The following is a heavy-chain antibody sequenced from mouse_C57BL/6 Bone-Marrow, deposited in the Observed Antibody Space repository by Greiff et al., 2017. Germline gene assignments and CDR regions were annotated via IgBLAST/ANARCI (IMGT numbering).Heavy chain of an antibody. D-gene: IGHD1-1*01. CDR2: IYPRDGST. V-gene: IGHV1-85*01. Sequence: VQLQQSGPELVKPGASVKLSCKASGYTFTSYDINWVKQRPGQGLEWIGWIYPRDGSTKYNEKFKGKATLTVDTSSSTAYMELHSLTSEDSAVYFCARVEFDGSSGDWDVDVWGTGTTVTVSS. CDR3: ARVEFDGSSGDWDVDV. CDR1: GYTFTSYD. J-gene: IGHJ1*03.